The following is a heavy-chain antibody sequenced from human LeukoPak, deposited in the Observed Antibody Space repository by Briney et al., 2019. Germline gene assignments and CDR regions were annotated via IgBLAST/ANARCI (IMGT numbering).Heavy chain of an antibody. V-gene: IGHV4-31*03. CDR1: GGSISSVGYF. CDR2: IDHSGSA. Sequence: SQTLSLTCTVSGGSISSVGYFWSWIRQHPEKGLEWIGYIDHSGSAYSNPSLKSRVTISVDKSKNQFSLKLSSVTAADTAVYYCARDPDESVGASPKKAFDIWGQGTMVTVSS. J-gene: IGHJ3*02. D-gene: IGHD1-26*01. CDR3: ARDPDESVGASPKKAFDI.